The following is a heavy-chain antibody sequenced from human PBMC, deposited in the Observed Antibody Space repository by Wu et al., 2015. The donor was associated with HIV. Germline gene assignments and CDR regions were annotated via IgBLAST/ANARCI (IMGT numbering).Heavy chain of an antibody. CDR1: GYTFISYD. D-gene: IGHD3-10*01. Sequence: QVQLVQSGAEVKEPGASVKVSCKTSGYTFISYDINWVRQATGQGLEWMGWMNPNSDSAVSVQKFQGRVTFTRNTSTRTAYMELTNLRSEDTALYYCARGRSYYGSGSYSDYWGQGTLVTVSS. J-gene: IGHJ4*02. V-gene: IGHV1-8*01. CDR2: MNPNSDSA. CDR3: ARGRSYYGSGSYSDY.